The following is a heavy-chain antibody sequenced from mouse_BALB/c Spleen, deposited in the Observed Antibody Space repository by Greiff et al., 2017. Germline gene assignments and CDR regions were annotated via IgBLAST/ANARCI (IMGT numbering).Heavy chain of an antibody. CDR3: ARGGYGNPYYAMDY. V-gene: IGHV2-9*02. D-gene: IGHD2-10*02. Sequence: QVQLKESGPGLVAPSQSLSITCTVSGFSLTSYGVHWVRQPPGKGLEWLGVIWAGGSTNYNSALMSRLSISKDNSKSQVFLEMNSLQTDDTAMYYCARGGYGNPYYAMDYWGQGTSVTVSS. CDR2: IWAGGST. CDR1: GFSLTSYG. J-gene: IGHJ4*01.